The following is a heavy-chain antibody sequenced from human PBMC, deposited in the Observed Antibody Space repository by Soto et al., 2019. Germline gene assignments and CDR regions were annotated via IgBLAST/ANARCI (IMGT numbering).Heavy chain of an antibody. CDR3: AKYCSGGACYPASFDY. V-gene: IGHV4-4*07. CDR1: AGSISTYH. J-gene: IGHJ4*02. CDR2: IYYTGST. Sequence: QVQLQESGPGLVKPSETLSLTCSVSAGSISTYHWSWIRQPAGKGLEWIGRIYYTGSTDYNPSLKRRVTMSVDTSKNQSSLKVSSVTAADTAVYYCAKYCSGGACYPASFDYWGQGTLVTVSS. D-gene: IGHD2-15*01.